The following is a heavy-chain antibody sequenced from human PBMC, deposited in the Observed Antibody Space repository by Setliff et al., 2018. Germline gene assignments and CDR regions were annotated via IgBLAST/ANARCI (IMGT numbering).Heavy chain of an antibody. CDR2: ISGDGITI. CDR3: ARDSVFYAMDV. V-gene: IGHV3-11*04. J-gene: IGHJ6*02. D-gene: IGHD3-10*01. Sequence: PGGSLRLSCAASGFSFSYYYMSWVRQAPGKGLEWLSKISGDGITIYYADSVRGRFTISRDNAKDSLYLQMNSLRAEDTALYYCARDSVFYAMDVWGRGTTVTVSS. CDR1: GFSFSYYY.